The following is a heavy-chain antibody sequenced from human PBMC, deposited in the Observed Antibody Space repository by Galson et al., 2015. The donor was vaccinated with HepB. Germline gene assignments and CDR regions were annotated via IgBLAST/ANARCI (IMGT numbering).Heavy chain of an antibody. CDR2: ISYDGSNK. Sequence: SLRLSCAASGFTFSSYAMHWVRQAPGKGLEWVAVISYDGSNKYYADSVKGRFTISRDNSKNTLYLQMNSLRAEDTAVYYCARDAIIAAARGAFEIWGQGTMVTVSS. V-gene: IGHV3-30-3*01. CDR1: GFTFSSYA. J-gene: IGHJ3*02. CDR3: ARDAIIAAARGAFEI. D-gene: IGHD6-13*01.